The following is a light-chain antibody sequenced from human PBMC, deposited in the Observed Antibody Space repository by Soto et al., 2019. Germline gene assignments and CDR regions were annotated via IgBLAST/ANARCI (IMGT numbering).Light chain of an antibody. CDR3: QQYGSSPLT. CDR1: QSVSSSY. CDR2: AAS. J-gene: IGKJ4*01. Sequence: EIVLTQSPATLSLSPGERATLSCRASQSVSSSYLACYQQKPRQAPSLLSYAASSRATGIPDRFSGSGSGTGFTLTISRLEPEDFAVYYCQQYGSSPLTFGGGTKVEIK. V-gene: IGKV3-20*01.